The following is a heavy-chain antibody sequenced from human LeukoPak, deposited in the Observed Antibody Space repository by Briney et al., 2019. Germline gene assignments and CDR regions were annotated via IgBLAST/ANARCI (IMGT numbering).Heavy chain of an antibody. J-gene: IGHJ4*02. D-gene: IGHD3-22*01. CDR3: ARAGDTYYYDSSGL. V-gene: IGHV4-59*01. CDR2: VYGSGYT. Sequence: SETLSLTCTVSGASISGWYWSWIRQPPGKGLEWIGYVYGSGYTNYNPSLKSRVTISVDTSKNQFSLKLSSVTAADTAVYYCARAGDTYYYDSSGLWGQGTLVTVSS. CDR1: GASISGWY.